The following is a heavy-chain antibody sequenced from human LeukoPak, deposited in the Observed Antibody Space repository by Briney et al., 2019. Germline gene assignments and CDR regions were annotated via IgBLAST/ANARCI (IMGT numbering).Heavy chain of an antibody. D-gene: IGHD3-22*01. V-gene: IGHV1-69*05. CDR3: AREQSSGYYRVGAFDI. CDR2: SIPIFGTA. CDR1: GGTFSSYA. Sequence: VASVKVSCKASGGTFSSYAISWVRQAPGQGLEWMGGSIPIFGTANYAQKFQGRVTITTDESTSTAYMELSSLRSEDTAVYYCAREQSSGYYRVGAFDIWGQGTMVTVSS. J-gene: IGHJ3*02.